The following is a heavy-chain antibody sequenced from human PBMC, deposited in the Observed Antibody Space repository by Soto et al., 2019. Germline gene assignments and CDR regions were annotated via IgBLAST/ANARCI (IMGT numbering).Heavy chain of an antibody. J-gene: IGHJ4*01. CDR2: IYYSGST. D-gene: IGHD6-13*01. CDR3: ARGGYSSSWPNDY. Sequence: PSETLSLTCTVSGGSISSSSYYWGWIRQPPGKGLEWIGSIYYSGSTYYNPSLKSRVTISVDTSKNQFSLKLSSVTAADTAVYYCARGGYSSSWPNDYWGHGTLVTVSS. V-gene: IGHV4-39*07. CDR1: GGSISSSSYY.